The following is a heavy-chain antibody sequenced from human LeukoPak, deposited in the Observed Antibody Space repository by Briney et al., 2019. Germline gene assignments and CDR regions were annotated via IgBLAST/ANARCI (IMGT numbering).Heavy chain of an antibody. CDR2: INPSGGST. CDR1: GYTFTSYY. V-gene: IGHV1-46*01. CDR3: ATDLGNYDSSV. Sequence: ASVKVSCKASGYTFTSYYMHWVRQAPGQGLEWMGIINPSGGSTSYAQKFQGRVTMTEDTSTDTAYMELSSLRSEDTAVYYCATDLGNYDSSVWGQGTLVTVSS. J-gene: IGHJ4*02. D-gene: IGHD3-22*01.